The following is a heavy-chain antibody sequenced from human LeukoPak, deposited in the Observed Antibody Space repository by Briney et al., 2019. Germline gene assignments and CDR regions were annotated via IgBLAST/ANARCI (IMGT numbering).Heavy chain of an antibody. Sequence: GGSLRLSCAASGFTFDDYAMHWVRQAPGKGLEWVSGISWNSGSIGYADSVKGRFTISRDNAKNSLFLPMNSLRAEDTAVYYCARDDYGGTRYWGQGTLVTVSS. CDR2: ISWNSGSI. V-gene: IGHV3-9*01. CDR1: GFTFDDYA. D-gene: IGHD4-23*01. J-gene: IGHJ4*02. CDR3: ARDDYGGTRY.